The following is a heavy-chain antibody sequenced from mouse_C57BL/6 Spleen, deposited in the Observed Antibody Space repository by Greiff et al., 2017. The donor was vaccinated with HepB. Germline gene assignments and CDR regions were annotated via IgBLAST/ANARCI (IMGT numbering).Heavy chain of an antibody. D-gene: IGHD4-1*01. CDR1: GYSITSGYY. J-gene: IGHJ2*01. V-gene: IGHV3-6*01. Sequence: DVKLQESGPGLVKPSQSLSLTCSVTGYSITSGYYWNWIRQFPGNKLEWMGYISYDGSNNYNPSLKNRISITRDTSKNQFFLKLNSVTTEDTATYYCARGDWDGYFDYWGQGTTLTVSS. CDR3: ARGDWDGYFDY. CDR2: ISYDGSN.